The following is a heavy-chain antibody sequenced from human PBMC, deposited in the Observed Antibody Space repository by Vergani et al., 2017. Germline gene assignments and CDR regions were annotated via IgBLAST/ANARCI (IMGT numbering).Heavy chain of an antibody. D-gene: IGHD3-10*01. CDR2: IYYSGGT. V-gene: IGHV4-59*11. CDR1: GGSISSHY. CDR3: ARGSYGSAHR. J-gene: IGHJ4*02. Sequence: QVQLQESGPGLVKPSETLSLTCTVSGGSISSHYWSWIRQPPGKGLEWIGYIYYSGGTNYNPSLKSRVTISVDTSKNQFTLKLSSVTAADTAVYYCARGSYGSAHRWGQGTLVTVSS.